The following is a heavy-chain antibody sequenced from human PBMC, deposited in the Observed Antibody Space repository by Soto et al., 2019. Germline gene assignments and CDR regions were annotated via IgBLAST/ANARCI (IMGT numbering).Heavy chain of an antibody. Sequence: PGGSLRLSCAASGFTFSSYAMSWVRQAPGKGLEWVSAISGSGGSTYYADSVKGRFTISRDNSKNTLYLQMNSLRAEDTAVYYCAKGPNVEMATITPFDIWGKGTMVTVSS. CDR1: GFTFSSYA. CDR3: AKGPNVEMATITPFDI. CDR2: ISGSGGST. V-gene: IGHV3-23*01. J-gene: IGHJ3*02. D-gene: IGHD5-12*01.